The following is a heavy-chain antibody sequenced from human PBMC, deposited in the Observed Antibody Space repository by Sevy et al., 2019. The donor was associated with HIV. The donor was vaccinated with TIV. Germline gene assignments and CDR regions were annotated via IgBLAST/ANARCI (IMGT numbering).Heavy chain of an antibody. J-gene: IGHJ4*02. CDR2: IWYDGTDK. V-gene: IGHV3-30*02. D-gene: IGHD3-9*01. Sequence: GGSLRLSCAASGFTFSSYGMHWVRQAPGKGLEWVAFIWYDGTDKYYADSVKGRFTISRDNSKNTLYLQMNSLRAEDTAVYYCASDILTGPDYWGQGTLVTVSS. CDR1: GFTFSSYG. CDR3: ASDILTGPDY.